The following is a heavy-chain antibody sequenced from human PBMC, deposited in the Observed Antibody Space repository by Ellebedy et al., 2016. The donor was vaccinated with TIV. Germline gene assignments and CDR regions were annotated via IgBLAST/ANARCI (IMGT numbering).Heavy chain of an antibody. CDR2: ISSSSSTI. D-gene: IGHD3-9*01. J-gene: IGHJ4*02. V-gene: IGHV3-48*04. CDR1: GFTFNFYS. Sequence: GGSLRLSCAASGFTFNFYSMNWVRQAPGKGLEWISYISSSSSTIYYADSVKGRFTISRDNAKNSVHLQMNSLRAEDTAIYYCARDLLPYDILAGYDYWGQGTRVTVSS. CDR3: ARDLLPYDILAGYDY.